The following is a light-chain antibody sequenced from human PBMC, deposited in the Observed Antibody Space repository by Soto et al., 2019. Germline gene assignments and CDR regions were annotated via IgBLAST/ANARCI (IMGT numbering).Light chain of an antibody. CDR2: EVT. V-gene: IGLV2-14*01. Sequence: QSVLTKPASVSGSLGQSITISCTGTSSDVGDYNYVSWYQQHPDKAPKLMLYEVTTRPSGVSDRFSGSKSGNTASLTISGLQAEDEADYYCSSYTSSSTLLYVFGTGTKVTVL. J-gene: IGLJ1*01. CDR1: SSDVGDYNY. CDR3: SSYTSSSTLLYV.